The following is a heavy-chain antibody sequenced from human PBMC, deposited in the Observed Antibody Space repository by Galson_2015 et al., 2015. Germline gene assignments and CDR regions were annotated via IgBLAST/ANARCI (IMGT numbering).Heavy chain of an antibody. CDR2: IWYDGSNK. CDR3: ARESRDPSPLDY. Sequence: SLRLSCAASGFTFSSYGMHWVRQAPGKGLEWVAVIWYDGSNKYYADSVKGRFTISRDNSKNTLHLQMNSLRAEDTAVYYCARESRDPSPLDYWGQGTLVTVSS. CDR1: GFTFSSYG. D-gene: IGHD2-21*02. V-gene: IGHV3-33*01. J-gene: IGHJ4*02.